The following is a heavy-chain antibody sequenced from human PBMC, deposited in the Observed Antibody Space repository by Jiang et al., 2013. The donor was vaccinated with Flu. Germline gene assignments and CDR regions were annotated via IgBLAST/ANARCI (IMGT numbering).Heavy chain of an antibody. CDR3: ARDAALGYSGYEFDY. CDR1: GGTFSSYA. CDR2: IIPILGIA. V-gene: IGHV1-69*04. Sequence: SGAEVKKPGSSVKVSCKASGGTFSSYAISWVRQAPGQGLEWMGRIIPILGIANYAQKFQGRVTITADKSTSTAYMELSSLRSEDTAVYYCARDAALGYSGYEFDYWARDPGHRLL. J-gene: IGHJ4*03. D-gene: IGHD5-12*01.